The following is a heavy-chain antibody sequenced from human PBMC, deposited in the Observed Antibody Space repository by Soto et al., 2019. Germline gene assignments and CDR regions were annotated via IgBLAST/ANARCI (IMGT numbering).Heavy chain of an antibody. CDR3: VRGGSNYAS. CDR1: GFTFSDSW. V-gene: IGHV3-7*01. Sequence: ESVGGLVQPGGSLRLSCTASGFTFSDSWMTWVRQAPGKGLEWVARIKPDESEKKYADSVKVRFSISRDNAKNSMYLQMDSLRGEDTAVYYCVRGGSNYASWGQGTLVTVSS. D-gene: IGHD4-4*01. J-gene: IGHJ5*02. CDR2: IKPDESEK.